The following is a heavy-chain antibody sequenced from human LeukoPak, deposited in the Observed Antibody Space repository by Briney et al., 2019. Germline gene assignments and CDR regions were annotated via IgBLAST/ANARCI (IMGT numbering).Heavy chain of an antibody. D-gene: IGHD6-13*01. V-gene: IGHV3-48*01. Sequence: PGGSLRLSCAASGFTFSSYSMNWVRQAPGKGLEWVSYISSSSSTVYYADSVKGRFTISRDNAKNSLYLQMNSLRAEDTAVYYCARDRESSSWPAFFDYWGQGTLVTVSS. J-gene: IGHJ4*02. CDR1: GFTFSSYS. CDR3: ARDRESSSWPAFFDY. CDR2: ISSSSSTV.